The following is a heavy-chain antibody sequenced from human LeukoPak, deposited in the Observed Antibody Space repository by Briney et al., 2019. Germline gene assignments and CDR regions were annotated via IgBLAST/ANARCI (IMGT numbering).Heavy chain of an antibody. Sequence: SETLSLTCTVSGGSISSSSYYWGWIRQPPGKGLEWIGSIYYSGSTYYNPSLKSRVTISVDTSKNQFSLKLSSVTAADTAVYYCARNSDGAFPDYWGQGTLVTVSS. D-gene: IGHD4-17*01. J-gene: IGHJ4*02. V-gene: IGHV4-39*07. CDR2: IYYSGST. CDR3: ARNSDGAFPDY. CDR1: GGSISSSSYY.